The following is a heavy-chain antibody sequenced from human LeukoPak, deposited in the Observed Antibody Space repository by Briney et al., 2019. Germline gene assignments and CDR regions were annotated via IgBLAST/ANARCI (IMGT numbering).Heavy chain of an antibody. CDR3: ARDLRVSRHITMIVVGY. CDR2: INPSGGST. J-gene: IGHJ4*02. D-gene: IGHD3-22*01. CDR1: GYTFTSYY. V-gene: IGHV1-46*01. Sequence: ASVKVSCKASGYTFTSYYMHWVRQAPGQGLEWMGIINPSGGSTSYAQKFQGRGTMTRDTSTSTVYMELSSLRSEDTAVYYCARDLRVSRHITMIVVGYWGQGTLVTVSS.